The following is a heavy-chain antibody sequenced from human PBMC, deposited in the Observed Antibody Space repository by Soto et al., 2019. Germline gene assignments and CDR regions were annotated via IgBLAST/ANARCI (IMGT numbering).Heavy chain of an antibody. D-gene: IGHD2-15*01. J-gene: IGHJ5*01. CDR3: AREGSYGWYDC. CDR2: ISGCNGNA. V-gene: IGHV1-18*01. Sequence: ASVKVSCKASGYTFSSHGIIWVRQAPGQGLEWMGWISGCNGNAKYAQRFQGRVTMTTDTSTSTVYMDLRSLGSDDSAVYYCAREGSYGWYDCWGQGTLVTVSS. CDR1: GYTFSSHG.